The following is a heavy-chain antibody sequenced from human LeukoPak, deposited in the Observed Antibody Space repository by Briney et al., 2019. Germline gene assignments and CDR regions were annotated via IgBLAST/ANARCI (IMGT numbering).Heavy chain of an antibody. J-gene: IGHJ4*02. Sequence: SETLSLTCIVSGGSISSGDYYWSWTRQPPGKGLEWIGYIYYSGSTYYNPSLKSRITMSVVTSKNQFSLKLSSVTAADTAVYYCATHSSSYSYFDYWGQGTLVTVSS. V-gene: IGHV4-30-4*01. CDR2: IYYSGST. D-gene: IGHD3-22*01. CDR3: ATHSSSYSYFDY. CDR1: GGSISSGDYY.